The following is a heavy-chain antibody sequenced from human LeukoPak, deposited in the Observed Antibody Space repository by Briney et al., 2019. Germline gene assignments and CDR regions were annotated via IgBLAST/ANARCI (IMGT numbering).Heavy chain of an antibody. D-gene: IGHD5-18*01. J-gene: IGHJ3*02. CDR3: ARSGYSYGADASDI. Sequence: SETLSLTCTVSGGSISSSSYYWGWIRQPPGTGLEWIGSIYYSGSTYYNPSLKSRVTISVDTSKNQFSLKLSSVTAADTAVYYCARSGYSYGADASDIWGQGTMVAVSS. CDR1: GGSISSSSYY. CDR2: IYYSGST. V-gene: IGHV4-39*07.